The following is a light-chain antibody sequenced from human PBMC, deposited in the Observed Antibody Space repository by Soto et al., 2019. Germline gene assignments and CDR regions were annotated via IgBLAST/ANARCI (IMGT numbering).Light chain of an antibody. CDR2: EVS. V-gene: IGLV2-8*01. CDR3: SSYAGSNKV. J-gene: IGLJ2*01. CDR1: TSDVGGYNY. Sequence: QSALTQPPSASGSPGQSVTISCTGTTSDVGGYNYVSWYQQHPGKAPKLMIYEVSKRPSGVPDRFSGSKSGNTASLTVSGLQAEDEPDYYCSSYAGSNKVFGGGTKLTVL.